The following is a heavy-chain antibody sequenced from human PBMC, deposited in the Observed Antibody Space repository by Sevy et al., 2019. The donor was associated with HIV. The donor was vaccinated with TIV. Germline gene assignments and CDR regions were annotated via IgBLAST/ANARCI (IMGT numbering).Heavy chain of an antibody. CDR2: ISYDGSNK. J-gene: IGHJ4*02. CDR1: GFTFSSYA. CDR3: ARETYYYGSGSYYPLDY. D-gene: IGHD3-10*01. Sequence: GGSLRLSCAASGFTFSSYAVHWVRQAPGKGLEWVAAISYDGSNKYYADSVKGRFTISRDNSKNTLYLQMNILRAEDTAVYYCARETYYYGSGSYYPLDYWGQGTLVTVSS. V-gene: IGHV3-30-3*01.